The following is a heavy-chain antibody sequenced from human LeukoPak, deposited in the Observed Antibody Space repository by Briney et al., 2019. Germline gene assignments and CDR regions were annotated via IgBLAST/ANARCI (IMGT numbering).Heavy chain of an antibody. D-gene: IGHD6-13*01. CDR2: IYYSGST. CDR1: GGSISSYY. CDR3: ASSRGSSSWTRNFDY. V-gene: IGHV4-59*12. Sequence: KPSETLSLTCTVSGGSISSYYWSWIRQPPGKGLEWIGYIYYSGSTNYNPSLKSRVTISVDKSKNQFSLKLSSVTAADTAVYYCASSRGSSSWTRNFDYWGQGTLVTVSS. J-gene: IGHJ4*02.